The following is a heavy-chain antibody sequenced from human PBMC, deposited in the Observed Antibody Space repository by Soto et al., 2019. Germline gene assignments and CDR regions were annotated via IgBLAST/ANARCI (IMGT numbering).Heavy chain of an antibody. V-gene: IGHV4-59*08. CDR2: IYYSGST. Sequence: QVQLQESGPGLVKPSKTLSLTCTVSGGSISSYYWSWIRQPPGKGLEWIGYIYYSGSTNYNPSLKSRVTISVDTSKNQFSLKLSSVTAADTAVYYCARRWGRTFDYWGQGTLVTVSS. J-gene: IGHJ4*02. CDR1: GGSISSYY. D-gene: IGHD7-27*01. CDR3: ARRWGRTFDY.